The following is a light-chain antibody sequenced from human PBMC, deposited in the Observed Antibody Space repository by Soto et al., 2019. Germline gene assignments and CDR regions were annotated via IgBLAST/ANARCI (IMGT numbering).Light chain of an antibody. V-gene: IGKV3-11*01. CDR2: DAS. CDR1: QTVSSY. CDR3: QHRMNWPLT. J-gene: IGKJ5*01. Sequence: EIFLTQSPGSLSLSPGEIATLSWRASQTVSSYLLWYQQKPGQAPRLLIYDASNRASGTPARFSGSGSETDFTLTISSLEPEDFAVYYCQHRMNWPLTFGQGTRLEIK.